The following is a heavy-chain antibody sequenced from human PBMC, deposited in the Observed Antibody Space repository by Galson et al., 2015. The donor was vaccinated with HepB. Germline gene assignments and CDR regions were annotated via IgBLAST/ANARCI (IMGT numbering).Heavy chain of an antibody. CDR3: AKEYRDTSNWIDY. J-gene: IGHJ4*02. Sequence: SLRLSCAASGFTFSSYAMSWVRQAPGKGLEWVSVISGSGDSPYYADSVKGRFTISRDNSKNTLYLQMNSLRAEDTATYYCAKEYRDTSNWIDYWGQGTLVTVSS. D-gene: IGHD1-1*01. V-gene: IGHV3-23*01. CDR1: GFTFSSYA. CDR2: ISGSGDSP.